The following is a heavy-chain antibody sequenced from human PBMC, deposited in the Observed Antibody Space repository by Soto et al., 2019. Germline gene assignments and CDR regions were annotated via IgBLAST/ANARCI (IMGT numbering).Heavy chain of an antibody. Sequence: EVQLVESGGGLVQPGGSLRLSCVASGFTFSTNSMNWVRQAPGKGLEWVAHISTSGATRYYADSVKGRFTISRDNAKTSLYLQMDSLRNEDTAVYYCARFFGSGFDYWGQGTLVTVSS. D-gene: IGHD6-19*01. J-gene: IGHJ4*02. CDR1: GFTFSTNS. CDR2: ISTSGATR. V-gene: IGHV3-48*02. CDR3: ARFFGSGFDY.